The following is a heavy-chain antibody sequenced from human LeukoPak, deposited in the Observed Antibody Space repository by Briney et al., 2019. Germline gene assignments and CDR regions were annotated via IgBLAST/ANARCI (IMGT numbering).Heavy chain of an antibody. D-gene: IGHD1-26*01. V-gene: IGHV6-1*01. CDR3: ARSEIIVGADDYYFDY. Sequence: SQTLSLTCAISGDSVSSNSAAWNWIRQSPSRGLEWLGRTYYRSKWYNDYAVSVKSRITINPDTSKNQFSLQLNSVTPEDTAVYYCARSEIIVGADDYYFDYWGQGTLVTVSS. CDR2: TYYRSKWYN. J-gene: IGHJ4*02. CDR1: GDSVSSNSAA.